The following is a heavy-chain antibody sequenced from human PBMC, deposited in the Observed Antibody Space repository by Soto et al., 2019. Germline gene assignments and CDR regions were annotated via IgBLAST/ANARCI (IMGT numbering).Heavy chain of an antibody. J-gene: IGHJ2*01. D-gene: IGHD2-15*01. CDR1: GYTFTNYA. V-gene: IGHV1-18*01. CDR3: ARCYCSVGSCYACWHFDL. Sequence: QVQLVQSGAEVKKPGASVKVSCQASGYTFTNYAISWVRQAPGQGLEWMGWISASTRNTDQAQNFQGRVTVTRDTATNTANLELRSLRSDDTAVYYCARCYCSVGSCYACWHFDLWGRGTLVTVSS. CDR2: ISASTRNT.